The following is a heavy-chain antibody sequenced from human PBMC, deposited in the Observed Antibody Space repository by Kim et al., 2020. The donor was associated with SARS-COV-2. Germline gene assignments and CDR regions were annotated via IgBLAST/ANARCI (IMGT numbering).Heavy chain of an antibody. D-gene: IGHD1-26*01. V-gene: IGHV3-33*01. J-gene: IGHJ4*02. Sequence: GGSLRLSCAASGFTFSSYGMHWVRQAPGKGLEWVAVIWYDGSNKYYADSVKGRFTISRDNSKNTLYLQMNSLRAEDTAVYYCARGVGMISGSYSYFDYWGQGTLVTVSS. CDR2: IWYDGSNK. CDR1: GFTFSSYG. CDR3: ARGVGMISGSYSYFDY.